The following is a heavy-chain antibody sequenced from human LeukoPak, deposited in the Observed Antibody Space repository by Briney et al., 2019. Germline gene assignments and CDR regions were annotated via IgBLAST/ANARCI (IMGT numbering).Heavy chain of an antibody. CDR2: INQDGGEK. CDR3: ARDFGPHDY. CDR1: GFTFSSHW. J-gene: IGHJ4*02. Sequence: PGGSLRLSCAASGFTFSSHWMSWVRQAPGKGLEWVANINQDGGEKYHVDSVRGRFTISRDNAKNSLYLQMNSLRAEDTAVYFCARDFGPHDYWGQGTLVTVSS. V-gene: IGHV3-7*05. D-gene: IGHD3-10*01.